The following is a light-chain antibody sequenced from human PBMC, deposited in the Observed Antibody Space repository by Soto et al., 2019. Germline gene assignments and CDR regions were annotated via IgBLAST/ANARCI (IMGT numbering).Light chain of an antibody. CDR1: SSDVGGYNY. Sequence: QSVLAQPASVSGSPGQSINISCTGTSSDVGGYNYVSWYQHHPGKAPKLIIYDVSNRPSGVSNPFSGSKSGNTASLTISGLQPEDEAFYYCSSYKTCNTPQIVSGTGSNVTV. V-gene: IGLV2-14*03. J-gene: IGLJ1*01. CDR3: SSYKTCNTPQIV. CDR2: DVS.